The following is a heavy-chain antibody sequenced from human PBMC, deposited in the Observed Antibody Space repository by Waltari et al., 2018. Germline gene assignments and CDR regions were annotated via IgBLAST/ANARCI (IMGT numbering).Heavy chain of an antibody. V-gene: IGHV1-69*12. Sequence: QVQLVQSGAEVKKPGSSVKVSCKASGGTFSSYAISWVRQAPGQGLEWMGGIIPIFGTANYGQKFQGRVTITADESTSTAYMELSSLRSEDTAVYYCARGIGVPAATRFGELFEMGYWGQGTLVTVSS. J-gene: IGHJ4*02. CDR1: GGTFSSYA. CDR3: ARGIGVPAATRFGELFEMGY. CDR2: IIPIFGTA. D-gene: IGHD3-10*01.